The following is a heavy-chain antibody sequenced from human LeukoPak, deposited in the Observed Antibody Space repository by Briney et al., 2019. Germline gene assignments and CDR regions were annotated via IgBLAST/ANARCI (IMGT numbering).Heavy chain of an antibody. CDR2: ISSSGAIT. D-gene: IGHD5-18*01. Sequence: PGGSLRHSCAASGFTFSSYAMTWVRQAPGKGLEWVSGISSSGAITYYADSVKGRFTISRDNSKNTLYLQMNSLRAEDTAVYYCAKGNGYSPRIYFDYCGQGTLVTVSS. J-gene: IGHJ4*02. V-gene: IGHV3-23*01. CDR1: GFTFSSYA. CDR3: AKGNGYSPRIYFDY.